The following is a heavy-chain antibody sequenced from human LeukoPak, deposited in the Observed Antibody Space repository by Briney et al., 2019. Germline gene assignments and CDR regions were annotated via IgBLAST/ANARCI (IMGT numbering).Heavy chain of an antibody. CDR3: ARNIVVVPAAHYYYYYGMDV. D-gene: IGHD2-2*01. CDR2: INLSGGST. Sequence: ASVKVSCKASGYTFTGYYMHWVRQAPGQGLEWMGIINLSGGSTSYAQKFQGRVTMTRDTSTSTAYMELSSLRSEDTAVYYCARNIVVVPAAHYYYYYGMDVWGQGTTVTVSS. J-gene: IGHJ6*02. V-gene: IGHV1-46*01. CDR1: GYTFTGYY.